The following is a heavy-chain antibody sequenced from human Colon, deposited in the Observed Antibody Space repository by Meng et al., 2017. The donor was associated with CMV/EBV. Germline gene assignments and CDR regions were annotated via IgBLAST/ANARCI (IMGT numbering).Heavy chain of an antibody. Sequence: GGSLRLSCEVSGFNFNFYWMSWVRQASGKGLEWVANINRDGSEKNYVDSVKGRFTVSRDNVKNSLYLQMNSLRVEDMAVYYCAKGQGIIYDWGQGTLVTVSS. D-gene: IGHD5/OR15-5a*01. CDR2: INRDGSEK. CDR1: GFNFNFYW. CDR3: AKGQGIIYD. J-gene: IGHJ4*02. V-gene: IGHV3-7*01.